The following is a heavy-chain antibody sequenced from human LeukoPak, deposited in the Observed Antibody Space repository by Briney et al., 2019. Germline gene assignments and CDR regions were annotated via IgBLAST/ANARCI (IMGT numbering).Heavy chain of an antibody. CDR1: GFTFSHYY. V-gene: IGHV3-11*01. Sequence: GGSLRLSCAASGFTFSHYYMSCIRQAPGKGLEWVSYISSSGSTIYYADSVKGRFTISRDNAKNSLYLQMNSLRAEDTAVYYCARDAGYSSTYYGMDVWGQGTTVTVSS. D-gene: IGHD6-13*01. CDR2: ISSSGSTI. CDR3: ARDAGYSSTYYGMDV. J-gene: IGHJ6*02.